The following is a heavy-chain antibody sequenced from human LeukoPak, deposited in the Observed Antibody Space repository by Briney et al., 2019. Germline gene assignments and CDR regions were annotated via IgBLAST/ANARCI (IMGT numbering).Heavy chain of an antibody. J-gene: IGHJ4*02. CDR2: ISGSGGST. CDR3: ARAMVRGVIIRAPPDY. D-gene: IGHD3-10*01. CDR1: GFTFSSYG. Sequence: GGSLRLSCAASGFTFSSYGMSWVRQAPGKGLEWVSAISGSGGSTYYADSVKGRFTISRDNSKNTLYLQMNSLRAEDTAVYYCARAMVRGVIIRAPPDYWGQGTLVTVSS. V-gene: IGHV3-23*01.